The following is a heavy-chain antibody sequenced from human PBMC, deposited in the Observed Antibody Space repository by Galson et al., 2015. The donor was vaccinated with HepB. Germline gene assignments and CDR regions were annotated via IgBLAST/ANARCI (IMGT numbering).Heavy chain of an antibody. CDR3: GRGLLAARSALNY. J-gene: IGHJ4*02. CDR2: INQSGST. Sequence: SETLSLTCAVYGGFFSGYYWTWIRQPPGKGLEWIGEINQSGSTNYNPSLKSRVAIPVDTSKKQFSLKLSSVTAADTALYYFGRGLLAARSALNYWGQGTLVTVSS. V-gene: IGHV4-34*01. D-gene: IGHD6-6*01. CDR1: GGFFSGYY.